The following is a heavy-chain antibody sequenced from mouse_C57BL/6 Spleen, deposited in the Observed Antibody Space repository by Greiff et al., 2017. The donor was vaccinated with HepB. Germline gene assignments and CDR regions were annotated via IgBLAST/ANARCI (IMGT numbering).Heavy chain of an antibody. CDR1: GYTFTSYW. J-gene: IGHJ2*01. CDR2: IDPSDSYT. D-gene: IGHD2-3*01. CDR3: ARCDGYYPYYFDY. Sequence: VQLQQPGAELVMPGASVKLSCKASGYTFTSYWMHWVKQRPGQGLEWIGEIDPSDSYTNYNQKFKGKSTLTVDKSSSTAYMQLSSLTSEDSAVYYCARCDGYYPYYFDYWGQGTTLTVSS. V-gene: IGHV1-69*01.